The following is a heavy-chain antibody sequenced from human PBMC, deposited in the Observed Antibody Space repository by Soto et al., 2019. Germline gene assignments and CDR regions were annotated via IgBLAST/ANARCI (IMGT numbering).Heavy chain of an antibody. CDR3: ARLGGYYQAFDQ. J-gene: IGHJ4*02. V-gene: IGHV4-39*07. Sequence: SETLSLTCTVSGGSISASSYYWGWIRQPPGKGLEWIGYIYYSGSTYYNPSLKSRVTISVDTSKNQFSLKLSSVTAADTAVYYCARLGGYYQAFDQWGQGSLVTVSS. D-gene: IGHD3-22*01. CDR2: IYYSGST. CDR1: GGSISASSYY.